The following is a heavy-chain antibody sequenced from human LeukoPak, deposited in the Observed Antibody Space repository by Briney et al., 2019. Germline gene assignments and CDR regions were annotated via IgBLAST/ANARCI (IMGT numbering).Heavy chain of an antibody. J-gene: IGHJ4*02. D-gene: IGHD2-21*01. CDR2: ISVSGNT. CDR3: AKAPVTTSSGAYCYPFDY. CDR1: GFTLSSYA. Sequence: GGSLRLSCAASGFTLSSYAMSWVRQGPGKGLEWVSAISVSGNTYHADSVKGRFTISRDSSKNTLYLQMNSLRAEDAAVYYCAKAPVTTSSGAYCYPFDYWGQGTLVTVSS. V-gene: IGHV3-23*01.